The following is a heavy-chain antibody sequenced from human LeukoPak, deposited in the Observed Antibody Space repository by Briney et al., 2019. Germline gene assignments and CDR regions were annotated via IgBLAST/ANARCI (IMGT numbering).Heavy chain of an antibody. Sequence: ASVKVSCKASGYTFTSYAMHWVRQAPGQRLEWMGWINAGNGNTKYSQEFQGRVTITRDTSASTAYMELSSLRSKDMAVYYCARGRAAADHGGYYFDYWGQGTLVTVSS. D-gene: IGHD6-13*01. J-gene: IGHJ4*02. CDR2: INAGNGNT. V-gene: IGHV1-3*03. CDR3: ARGRAAADHGGYYFDY. CDR1: GYTFTSYA.